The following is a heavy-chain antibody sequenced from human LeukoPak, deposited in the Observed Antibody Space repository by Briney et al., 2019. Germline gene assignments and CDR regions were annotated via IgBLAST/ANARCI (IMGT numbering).Heavy chain of an antibody. J-gene: IGHJ4*02. D-gene: IGHD3-22*01. CDR3: AGASYDSSGVH. CDR2: IYYSGST. CDR1: GGSISSYY. Sequence: SETLPLTGTVSGGSISSYYWSWIRQPPGKGLEWIGYIYYSGSTNYNPSLKSRVTISVDTSKNQFSLKLSSVTAADTAVYYCAGASYDSSGVHWGQGTLVTVSS. V-gene: IGHV4-59*01.